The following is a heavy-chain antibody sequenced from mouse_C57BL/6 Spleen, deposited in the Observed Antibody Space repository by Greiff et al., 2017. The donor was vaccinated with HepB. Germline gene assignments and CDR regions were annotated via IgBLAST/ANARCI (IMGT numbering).Heavy chain of an antibody. CDR2: IHPNSGSN. J-gene: IGHJ2*01. V-gene: IGHV1-64*01. CDR3: ASPSANWDVDY. Sequence: QVQLQQPGAELVKPGASVKLSCKASGYTFTSYWMHWVKQRPGQGLEWIGMIHPNSGSNNYNEKLKSKSTLTVDKSSSTAYMQLSSLTSEDSAVYYCASPSANWDVDYWCQGTTLTVSS. D-gene: IGHD4-1*01. CDR1: GYTFTSYW.